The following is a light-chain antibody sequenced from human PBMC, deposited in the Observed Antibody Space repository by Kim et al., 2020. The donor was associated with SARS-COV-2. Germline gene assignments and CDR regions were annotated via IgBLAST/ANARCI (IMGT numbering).Light chain of an antibody. Sequence: VSPGQTASITCSGDKLGDKYVCWYQQKPGQSPVLVIYKDSKRPSGIPERFSGSNSGNTATLTISGTQAMDEADYYCQAWDSSTAVFGGGTQLTVL. CDR1: KLGDKY. J-gene: IGLJ3*02. CDR3: QAWDSSTAV. CDR2: KDS. V-gene: IGLV3-1*01.